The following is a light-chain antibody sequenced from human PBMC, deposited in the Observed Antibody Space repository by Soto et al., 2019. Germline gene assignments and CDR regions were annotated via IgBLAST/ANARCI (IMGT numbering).Light chain of an antibody. J-gene: IGKJ4*01. V-gene: IGKV1-5*03. CDR1: QSISTW. CDR3: QQYNSYPLT. Sequence: DIQMTQSPSTLSASVGDRVTITCRASQSISTWLAWFQQKPGKAPNLLIYKASSLQTGVPSRVSGSGSGTEFTLTISSLQPDDFATYYGQQYNSYPLTFGGGTRVEI. CDR2: KAS.